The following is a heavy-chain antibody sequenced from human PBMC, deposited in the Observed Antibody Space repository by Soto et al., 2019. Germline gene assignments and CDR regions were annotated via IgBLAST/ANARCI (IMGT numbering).Heavy chain of an antibody. CDR1: GFTFSSYG. D-gene: IGHD3-16*01. Sequence: QVQLVESGGGVVQPGRSLRLSCAASGFTFSSYGMHWVRQAPGKGLEWVAVISYDGSNKYYADSVKGRFTISRDNSKNTLYMQMNSLRAEDTAVYYCAKDLAYGMITFGGVKPTGVSWGQGTLVTVSS. V-gene: IGHV3-30*18. CDR2: ISYDGSNK. CDR3: AKDLAYGMITFGGVKPTGVS. J-gene: IGHJ4*02.